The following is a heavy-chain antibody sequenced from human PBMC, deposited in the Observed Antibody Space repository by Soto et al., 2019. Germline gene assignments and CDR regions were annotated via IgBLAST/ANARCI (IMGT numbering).Heavy chain of an antibody. CDR1: GFTFSSYG. Sequence: QVQLVESGGGVVQPGRSLRLSCAASGFTFSSYGIHWVRQAPGKGLACVALISYDGTDKYYADSVKGRFTISRDNSKNTLYLQMSSLGPEDTAVYYCVKERYAQLWLEDYGMDVWGQGTTVTV. CDR2: ISYDGTDK. J-gene: IGHJ6*02. CDR3: VKERYAQLWLEDYGMDV. D-gene: IGHD5-18*01. V-gene: IGHV3-30*18.